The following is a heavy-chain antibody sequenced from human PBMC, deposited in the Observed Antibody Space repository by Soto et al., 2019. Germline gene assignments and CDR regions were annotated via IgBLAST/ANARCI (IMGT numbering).Heavy chain of an antibody. CDR2: INPSGGST. Sequence: ASVKVSCKASGYTFTSYYMHWVRQAPGQGLEWMGIINPSGGSTSYAQKFQGRVTMTRDTSTSTVYMELSSLRSEDTAVYYCATHWTGVPRYYYGMDVWGQGTTVTSP. J-gene: IGHJ6*02. D-gene: IGHD2-8*02. CDR3: ATHWTGVPRYYYGMDV. CDR1: GYTFTSYY. V-gene: IGHV1-46*01.